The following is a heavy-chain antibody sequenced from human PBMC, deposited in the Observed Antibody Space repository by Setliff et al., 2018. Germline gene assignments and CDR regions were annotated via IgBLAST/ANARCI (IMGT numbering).Heavy chain of an antibody. CDR1: GFTFSSHA. CDR2: ITGRGERT. J-gene: IGHJ4*02. D-gene: IGHD3-10*01. V-gene: IGHV3-23*01. Sequence: QSGGSLRLSCAASGFTFSSHALSWVRQGPGKGLEWVSSITGRGERTSYADAVKGRFTISRDASKNTVYLQLTGLRPEDTALYYCAKVPWGLSQGVFYFENWGQGTLVTVSS. CDR3: AKVPWGLSQGVFYFEN.